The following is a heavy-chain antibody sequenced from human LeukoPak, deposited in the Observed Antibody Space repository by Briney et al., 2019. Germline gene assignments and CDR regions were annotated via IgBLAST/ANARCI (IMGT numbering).Heavy chain of an antibody. J-gene: IGHJ3*02. CDR2: ISPNNGNT. CDR1: GYSFGTSS. D-gene: IGHD1-1*01. CDR3: TRVRNSNNWWGAFDI. V-gene: IGHV1-18*01. Sequence: ASVKVSCKAFGYSFGTSSISWVRQAPGQRLEWMGWISPNNGNTHYAQGVRGRVTMTTDTSRSTAYMELRSLRSDDTAVYYCTRVRNSNNWWGAFDIWGQGTMVTVSS.